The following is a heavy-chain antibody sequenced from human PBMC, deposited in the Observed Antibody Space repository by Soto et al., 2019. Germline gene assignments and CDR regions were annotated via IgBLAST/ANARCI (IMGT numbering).Heavy chain of an antibody. V-gene: IGHV3-64D*06. Sequence: WGSLRLSCSGSGFTFSHHSLYLCRHSPLKGLRYVSTISGNGGNTHYAASVRGRFTISRDNSKNAVFLQMSGLGVADSAVYYCVKVSGYCTGGGCFSYFDYWGQGALVTVS. D-gene: IGHD2-15*01. CDR1: GFTFSHHS. J-gene: IGHJ4*02. CDR3: VKVSGYCTGGGCFSYFDY. CDR2: ISGNGGNT.